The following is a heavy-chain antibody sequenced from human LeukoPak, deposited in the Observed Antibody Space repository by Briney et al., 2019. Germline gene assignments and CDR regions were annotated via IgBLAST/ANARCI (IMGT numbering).Heavy chain of an antibody. CDR1: GGTFSSYA. J-gene: IGHJ4*02. Sequence: SVKVSCKGSGGTFSSYAISWVRQAPGQGLEWMGEIIPIFGTANNAQKFQGRVTITADESTSTAYMELSSLRSEDTAVYYCARDTFDSSGTDYWGQGTLVTVSS. D-gene: IGHD3-22*01. CDR2: IIPIFGTA. V-gene: IGHV1-69*13. CDR3: ARDTFDSSGTDY.